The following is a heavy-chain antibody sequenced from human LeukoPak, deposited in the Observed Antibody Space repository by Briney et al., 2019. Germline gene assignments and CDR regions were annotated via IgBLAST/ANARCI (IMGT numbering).Heavy chain of an antibody. J-gene: IGHJ4*02. V-gene: IGHV3-11*04. CDR3: ARDLPRGVIMK. D-gene: IGHD3-10*01. Sequence: GGSLRLSCAASGFTFSDYYMSWIRQAPGKGLEWVSYISSSGSTIYYADSVKGRFTISRDNAKNSLYLQMNSLRAKDTAVYYCARDLPRGVIMKWGQGTLVTVSS. CDR2: ISSSGSTI. CDR1: GFTFSDYY.